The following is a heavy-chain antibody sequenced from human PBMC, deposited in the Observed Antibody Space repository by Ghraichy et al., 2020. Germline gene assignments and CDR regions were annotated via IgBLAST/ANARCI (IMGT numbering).Heavy chain of an antibody. CDR3: SRIVIPGRLLDAAY. Sequence: SQTLSLTCSVSGAFISSYYLTWIRQPPGKGLEWIGNIYDSGSTHYNPSLMRRVTISIDTSKSQFSLELRSVTAADTAVYYCSRIVIPGRLLDAAYWGQGTLVTASS. V-gene: IGHV4-59*01. CDR2: IYDSGST. CDR1: GAFISSYY. J-gene: IGHJ1*01. D-gene: IGHD2-21*01.